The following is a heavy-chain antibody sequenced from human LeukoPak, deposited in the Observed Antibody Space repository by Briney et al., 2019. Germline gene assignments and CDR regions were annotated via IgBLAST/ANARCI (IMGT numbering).Heavy chain of an antibody. CDR1: GGSFSGYY. CDR2: INHSGST. V-gene: IGHV4-34*01. CDR3: ARMGLRGMVRGVRRAFDI. D-gene: IGHD3-10*01. Sequence: SETLSLTCAVYGGSFSGYYWSWIRQPPGKGLEWIGEINHSGSTNYNPSLKSRVTISVDTSKNQFSLKLSSVTAADTAVYYCARMGLRGMVRGVRRAFDIWGQGTMVTVSS. J-gene: IGHJ3*02.